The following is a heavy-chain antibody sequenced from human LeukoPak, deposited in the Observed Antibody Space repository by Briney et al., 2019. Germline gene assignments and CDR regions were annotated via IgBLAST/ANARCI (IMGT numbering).Heavy chain of an antibody. D-gene: IGHD3-22*01. CDR3: AATGYHHSRGYRYYFDL. CDR1: GFTFSNYS. Sequence: GGSLRLSCAASGFTFSNYSMNWVRQAPGKGLEWVSYISSSSSIIYFADSVKGRFTISRDNAKNSLYLQMNSLRAEDMAVYYCAATGYHHSRGYRYYFDLWGRGTLVTVSS. V-gene: IGHV3-48*04. J-gene: IGHJ2*01. CDR2: ISSSSSII.